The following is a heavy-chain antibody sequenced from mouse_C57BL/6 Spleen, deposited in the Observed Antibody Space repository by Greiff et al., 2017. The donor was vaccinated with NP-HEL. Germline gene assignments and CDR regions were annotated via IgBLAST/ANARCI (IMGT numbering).Heavy chain of an antibody. V-gene: IGHV1-82*01. J-gene: IGHJ4*01. CDR1: GYAFSSSW. CDR3: ARGEAYGNFAMDY. D-gene: IGHD2-1*01. CDR2: IYPGDGDT. Sequence: VQLQESGPELVKPGASVKISCKASGYAFSSSWMNWVKQRPGKGLEWIGRIYPGDGDTNYNGKFKGKATLTADKSSSTAYMQLSSLTSEDSAVYFCARGEAYGNFAMDYWGQGTSVTVSS.